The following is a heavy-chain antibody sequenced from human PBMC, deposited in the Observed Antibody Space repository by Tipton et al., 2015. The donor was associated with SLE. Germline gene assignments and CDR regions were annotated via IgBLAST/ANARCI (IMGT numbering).Heavy chain of an antibody. Sequence: LRLSCAVSGYSISSGYYWGWIRQPPGKGLEWIGSIYHSGSTYYNPSLKSRVTISVDTSKNQFSLKLSSVTAADTAVYYCARGWRPGTGYYYYYYMDVWGKGTTVTVSS. CDR2: IYHSGST. CDR1: GYSISSGYY. D-gene: IGHD3/OR15-3a*01. J-gene: IGHJ6*03. V-gene: IGHV4-38-2*01. CDR3: ARGWRPGTGYYYYYYMDV.